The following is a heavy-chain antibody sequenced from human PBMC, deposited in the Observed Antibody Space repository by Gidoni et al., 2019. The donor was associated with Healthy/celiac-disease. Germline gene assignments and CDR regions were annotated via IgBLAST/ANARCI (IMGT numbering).Heavy chain of an antibody. D-gene: IGHD3-3*01. J-gene: IGHJ4*02. V-gene: IGHV3-23*01. Sequence: EVQLLESGGGLVQPGWSLRLSCAASGFTFSSYAMSWVRQAPGKGLEWGSAISGSGGSTYYADSVKGRFTISRDNSKNTLYLQMNSLRAEDTAVYYCAKDLLRFLEWFPFDYWGQGTLVTVSS. CDR1: GFTFSSYA. CDR2: ISGSGGST. CDR3: AKDLLRFLEWFPFDY.